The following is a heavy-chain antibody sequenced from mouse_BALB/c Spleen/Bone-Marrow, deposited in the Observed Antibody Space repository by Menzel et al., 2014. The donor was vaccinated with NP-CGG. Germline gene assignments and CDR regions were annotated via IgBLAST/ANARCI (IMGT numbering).Heavy chain of an antibody. J-gene: IGHJ2*01. CDR3: ARDKGRVFFDY. CDR2: IRNKANGYTT. V-gene: IGHV7-3*02. CDR1: GFTFTDYY. Sequence: EVKLVESGGGLVQPGGSLRLSCATSGFTFTDYYMNWVRQPPGKALEWLGFIRNKANGYTTEYSASVKGRFTISRDNSQNIHYLQMNTLLAEDSATYYCARDKGRVFFDYWGQGTTLTVSS.